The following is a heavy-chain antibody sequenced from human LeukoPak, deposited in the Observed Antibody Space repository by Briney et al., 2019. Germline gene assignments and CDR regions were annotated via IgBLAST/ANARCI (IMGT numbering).Heavy chain of an antibody. Sequence: PSETLSLTCTVSGGSISSSSYYWGWIRQPPGKGLEWIGSIYYSGSTYYNPSLKSRFTISVDTSKNQFSLKLSSVTAADTAVYYCARQGSLLWFGELYYFDYWGQGTLVTVSS. CDR3: ARQGSLLWFGELYYFDY. CDR1: GGSISSSSYY. V-gene: IGHV4-39*01. J-gene: IGHJ4*02. CDR2: IYYSGST. D-gene: IGHD3-10*01.